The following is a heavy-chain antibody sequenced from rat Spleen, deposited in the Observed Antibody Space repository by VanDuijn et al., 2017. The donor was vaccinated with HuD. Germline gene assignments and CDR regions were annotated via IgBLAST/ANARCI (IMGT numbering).Heavy chain of an antibody. J-gene: IGHJ2*01. CDR2: ITNASGGT. V-gene: IGHV5-31*01. D-gene: IGHD4-6*01. Sequence: EVQLVESGGGLVQPGRSLRLSCVASGFTFNYYWMTWIRQAPGGGLDWVASITNASGGTHYPDSVKGRFTISRDIAKSTLYLQMNNLRSEDTATYYCARGTYFRHWGQGVMVTVSS. CDR1: GFTFNYYW. CDR3: ARGTYFRH.